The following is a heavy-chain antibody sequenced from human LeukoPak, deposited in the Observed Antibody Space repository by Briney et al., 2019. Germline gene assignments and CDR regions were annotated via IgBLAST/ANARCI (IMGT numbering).Heavy chain of an antibody. V-gene: IGHV1-46*01. D-gene: IGHD6-19*01. CDR3: ARDVGLTSSGWLNWFDP. CDR1: GYTFTSYY. J-gene: IGHJ5*02. Sequence: ASVKVSCKASGYTFTSYYMHWVRQAPGQGLEWMGIINPSGGSTSYAQKFQGRVTMTRDTSTSTVYMELSSLRSEDTAVYYCARDVGLTSSGWLNWFDPWGQGTLVTVSS. CDR2: INPSGGST.